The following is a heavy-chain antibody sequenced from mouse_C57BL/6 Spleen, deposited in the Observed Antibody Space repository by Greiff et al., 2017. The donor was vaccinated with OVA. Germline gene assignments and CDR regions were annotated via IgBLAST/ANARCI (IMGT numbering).Heavy chain of an antibody. CDR2: ISGGGGNT. J-gene: IGHJ1*03. CDR3: ARQFITTVVRDWYFDV. CDR1: GFTFSSYT. V-gene: IGHV5-9*01. D-gene: IGHD1-1*01. Sequence: EVKVVESGGGLVKPGGSLKLSCAASGFTFSSYTMSWVRQTPEKRLEWVATISGGGGNTYYPDSVKGRFTISRDNAKNTLYLQMSSLRSEDTALYYCARQFITTVVRDWYFDVWGTGTTVTVSS.